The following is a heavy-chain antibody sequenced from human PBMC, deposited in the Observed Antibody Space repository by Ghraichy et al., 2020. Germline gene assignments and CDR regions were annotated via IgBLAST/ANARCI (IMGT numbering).Heavy chain of an antibody. J-gene: IGHJ6*02. CDR2: ISGSGGST. V-gene: IGHV3-23*01. CDR1: GFTFSSYA. D-gene: IGHD1-1*01. Sequence: GGSLRLSCAASGFTFSSYAMSWVRQAPGKGLEWVSAISGSGGSTYYADSVKGRFTISRDNSKNTLYLQMNSLRAEETAVYYCAKDAGGGVPFHYYYYYGMDVWGQGTTVTVSS. CDR3: AKDAGGGVPFHYYYYYGMDV.